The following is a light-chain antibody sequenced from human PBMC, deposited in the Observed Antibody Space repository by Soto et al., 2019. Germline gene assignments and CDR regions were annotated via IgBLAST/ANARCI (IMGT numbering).Light chain of an antibody. CDR2: AAS. CDR1: QDIKNE. Sequence: DIQMTQSPSTLSASIGDRVTITCRASQDIKNELGWYQQKPGKAPELLIYAASILQGGVPSRFSGSGSGTEFTLTISSLQPDDFATYYCQHYNSYSEAFGQGTKVDIK. J-gene: IGKJ1*01. CDR3: QHYNSYSEA. V-gene: IGKV1-17*01.